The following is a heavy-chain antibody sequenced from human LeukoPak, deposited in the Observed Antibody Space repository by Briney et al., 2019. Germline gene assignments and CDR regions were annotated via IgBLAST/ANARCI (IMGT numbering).Heavy chain of an antibody. CDR2: IKQDGSEK. J-gene: IGHJ4*02. Sequence: GGSLRLSCEASGFILSSYWMSWVRQGPGKGLEWVANIKQDGSEKYYVDSVKGRFTTSRDNAKNSVYLQMNSLRAEDMAVYYCARSRQSDGSGTYYKGFEYWGQGTLVTVSS. CDR3: ARSRQSDGSGTYYKGFEY. V-gene: IGHV3-7*01. D-gene: IGHD3-10*01. CDR1: GFILSSYW.